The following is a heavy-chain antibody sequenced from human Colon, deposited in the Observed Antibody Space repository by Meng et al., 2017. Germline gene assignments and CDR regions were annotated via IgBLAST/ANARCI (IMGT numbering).Heavy chain of an antibody. V-gene: IGHV6-1*01. CDR1: GDSVSSNRAL. D-gene: IGHD3-10*01. J-gene: IGHJ4*02. CDR2: TYYRSEWQN. Sequence: QVHLQQSGPGLVKPSQTLSLTWAISGDSVSSNRALWHWVRQSPSRGLEWLGQTYYRSEWQNHYGVSVKSRITINADTSRNHFSLHLNSVTPEDTAVYYCTTWYGEYWGQGTLVTVSS. CDR3: TTWYGEY.